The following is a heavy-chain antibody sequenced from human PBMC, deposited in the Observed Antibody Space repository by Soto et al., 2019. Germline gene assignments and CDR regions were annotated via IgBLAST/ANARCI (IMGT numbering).Heavy chain of an antibody. CDR3: ASLLADSGWPNDAFDI. CDR1: GGTFSSYA. Sequence: ASVKVSCKASGGTFSSYAISWVRQAPGQGLEWMGGIIPIFGTANYAQKFQGRVTITADESTSTAYMELSSLGSEDTAVYYCASLLADSGWPNDAFDIWGQGTMVTVSS. V-gene: IGHV1-69*13. CDR2: IIPIFGTA. D-gene: IGHD6-19*01. J-gene: IGHJ3*02.